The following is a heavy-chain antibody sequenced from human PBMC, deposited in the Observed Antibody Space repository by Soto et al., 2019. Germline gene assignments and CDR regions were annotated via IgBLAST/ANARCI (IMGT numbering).Heavy chain of an antibody. CDR1: GYTFTSYY. CDR2: FNPTGDTA. J-gene: IGHJ3*02. D-gene: IGHD5-12*01. CDR3: VRDRGGYNSNAFDI. V-gene: IGHV1-46*01. Sequence: GASVKVSCKASGYTFTSYYIHWVRQAPGQGLEWMGIFNPTGDTASYAQTLQGRVTMTRETSTGTAYMELGSLRSEDTAVYYCVRDRGGYNSNAFDIWGQGTMVTVSS.